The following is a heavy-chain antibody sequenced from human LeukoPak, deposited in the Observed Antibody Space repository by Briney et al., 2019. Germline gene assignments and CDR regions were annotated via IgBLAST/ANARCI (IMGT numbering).Heavy chain of an antibody. CDR2: VHTSVGP. V-gene: IGHV4-4*07. J-gene: IGHJ4*02. Sequence: SETLSVTCTVSGGSMNTYYWTWIRQTAGGELEWLGRVHTSVGPAYNPSLRSRLTMSADTSKNQVSLKLTSVRAADTAVYFCAREMDQGNSYRHVLGIWGQGISVIVSS. CDR1: GGSMNTYY. D-gene: IGHD5-18*01. CDR3: AREMDQGNSYRHVLGI.